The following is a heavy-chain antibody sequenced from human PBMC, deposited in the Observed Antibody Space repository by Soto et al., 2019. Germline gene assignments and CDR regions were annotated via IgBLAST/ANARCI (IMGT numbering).Heavy chain of an antibody. J-gene: IGHJ6*02. V-gene: IGHV5-51*01. CDR3: ARPNQPAALYGMDV. CDR1: EDNIINYG. D-gene: IGHD2-2*01. Sequence: GAEDNIINYGSGWVSKKTGKGLEWMGIIYPGDSDTRYSPSFQGQVTISADKSISTAYLQWSSLKASDTAMYYCARPNQPAALYGMDVWGQGTTVTVSS. CDR2: IYPGDSDT.